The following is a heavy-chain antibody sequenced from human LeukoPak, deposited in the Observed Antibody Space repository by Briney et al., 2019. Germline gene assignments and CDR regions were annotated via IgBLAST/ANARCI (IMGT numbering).Heavy chain of an antibody. CDR2: ISAYNGNT. J-gene: IGHJ4*02. CDR3: ASGGGWLEIDY. D-gene: IGHD3-16*01. Sequence: ASVKVSCKASGYTFTSYDINWVRQATGQGLEWMGWISAYNGNTNYAQMLQGRVTMTTDTSTNTAYMELRNLRSDDTAVYYCASGGGWLEIDYWGQGTLVTVSS. CDR1: GYTFTSYD. V-gene: IGHV1-18*01.